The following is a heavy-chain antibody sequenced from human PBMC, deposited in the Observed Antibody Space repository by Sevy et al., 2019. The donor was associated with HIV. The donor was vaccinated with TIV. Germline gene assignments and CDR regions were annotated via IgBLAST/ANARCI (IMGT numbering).Heavy chain of an antibody. V-gene: IGHV1-69*13. CDR2: IIPIFGTP. Sequence: ASVKVSCKASGDTFSTYGLSWVRQAPGQGLEWMGGIIPIFGTPNYAQKFQGRVTITGDESACTAYMEMSSLRSEDTARYYCAGEGGVATTGDHDAFDIWGHGTLVTVSS. D-gene: IGHD7-27*01. CDR1: GDTFSTYG. CDR3: AGEGGVATTGDHDAFDI. J-gene: IGHJ3*02.